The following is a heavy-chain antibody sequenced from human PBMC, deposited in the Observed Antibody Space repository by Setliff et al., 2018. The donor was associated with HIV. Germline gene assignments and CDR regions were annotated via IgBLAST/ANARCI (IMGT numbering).Heavy chain of an antibody. CDR3: ARGLGSSSGFN. V-gene: IGHV4-39*07. CDR1: GGSISRGSYS. CDR2: ISYTGIT. Sequence: SETLSLTCTVSGGSISRGSYSWGWIRQPPGKGLEWIGSISYTGITNYNPSLKSRVTISVDTSKNQFSLKLSSVTAADTAVYYCARGLGSSSGFNWGQGTLVTVSS. J-gene: IGHJ4*02. D-gene: IGHD6-6*01.